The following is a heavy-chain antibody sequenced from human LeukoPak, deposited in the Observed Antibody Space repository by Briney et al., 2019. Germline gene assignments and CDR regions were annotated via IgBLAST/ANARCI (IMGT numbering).Heavy chain of an antibody. V-gene: IGHV3-23*01. D-gene: IGHD6-19*01. CDR3: ARDPTIAVAGLDAFDI. CDR2: ISGGGGST. CDR1: GFTFTSYS. J-gene: IGHJ3*02. Sequence: TGGSLRLSCAASGFTFTSYSMNWVRQAPGKGLEWVSTISGGGGSTYYADSVRGRFTISRDNSKNTLYLQVNSLRAEDTAVYYCARDPTIAVAGLDAFDIWGQGTMVTVSS.